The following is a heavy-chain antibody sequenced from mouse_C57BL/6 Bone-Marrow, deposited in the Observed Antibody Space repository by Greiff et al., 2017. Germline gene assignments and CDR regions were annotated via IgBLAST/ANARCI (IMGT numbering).Heavy chain of an antibody. V-gene: IGHV1-50*01. CDR3: ARFGYYEAY. J-gene: IGHJ3*01. CDR2: IDPSDSYT. CDR1: GYTFTSYW. D-gene: IGHD2-3*01. Sequence: QVQLQQPGAELVKPGASVKLSCKASGYTFTSYWMQWVKQRPGQGLEWIGEIDPSDSYTNYNQKFKGKATLTVDTSSSTAYMQRSSLTSEASAVYYSARFGYYEAYWGQGTLVTVSA.